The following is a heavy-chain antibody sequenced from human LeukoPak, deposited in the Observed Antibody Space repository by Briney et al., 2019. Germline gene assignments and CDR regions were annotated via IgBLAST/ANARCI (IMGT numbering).Heavy chain of an antibody. J-gene: IGHJ4*02. CDR3: ARDGRWINYYDGSSPV. D-gene: IGHD3-22*01. CDR2: ISSSGSYI. CDR1: RFTFSSYS. Sequence: GGSLRLSCAASRFTFSSYSMNWVRQTPGEGLEWVSSISSSGSYIYYADSVKGRFTISRDNAYNSLYLQMDSLRVEDTAVYYCARDGRWINYYDGSSPVWGQGIMVTVSS. V-gene: IGHV3-21*01.